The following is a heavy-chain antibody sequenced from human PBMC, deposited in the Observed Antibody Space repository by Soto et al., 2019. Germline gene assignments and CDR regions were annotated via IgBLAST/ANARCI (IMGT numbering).Heavy chain of an antibody. CDR3: SFVGYYGIRGRPDV. Sequence: LVPHRLTYHVSGGYLRNHDVSLIRNKQGKGLEWTGYINYSGSINNNPSLQSRVTMSVDTSKNQFSLKLSSVTAADTAVYYCSFVGYYGIRGRPDV. D-gene: IGHD3-9*01. J-gene: IGHJ6*01. CDR1: GGYLRNHD. CDR2: INYSGSI. V-gene: IGHV4-59*03.